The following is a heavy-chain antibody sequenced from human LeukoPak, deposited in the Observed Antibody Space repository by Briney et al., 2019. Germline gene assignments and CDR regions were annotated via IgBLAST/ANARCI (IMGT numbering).Heavy chain of an antibody. CDR2: INPSGGST. Sequence: GASVKVSCKASGYTFTSYYMHWVRQAPGQGLEWMGIINPSGGSTSYAQKFQGRVTMTRDTSTSTVYMELSSLRSEDTAVYYCARERETTPRMDAFDIWGQGTMVTVSS. D-gene: IGHD4-11*01. J-gene: IGHJ3*02. V-gene: IGHV1-46*01. CDR3: ARERETTPRMDAFDI. CDR1: GYTFTSYY.